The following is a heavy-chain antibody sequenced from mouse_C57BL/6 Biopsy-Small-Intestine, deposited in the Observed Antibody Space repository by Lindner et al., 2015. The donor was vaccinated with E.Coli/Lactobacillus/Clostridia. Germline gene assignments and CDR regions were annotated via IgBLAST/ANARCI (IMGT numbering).Heavy chain of an antibody. D-gene: IGHD2-13*01. J-gene: IGHJ2*01. CDR1: GYTFTAYT. V-gene: IGHV1-4*01. CDR3: ARAFGDYEGF. CDR2: VDPTNGYT. Sequence: VQLQESGAELARPGASVKMSCKASGYTFTAYTMHWVKQGPGQGLEWIGYVDPTNGYTKYNQKFTDKATLTADKSSSTAYMQLSSLTSEDSAVYYCARAFGDYEGFWGQGTTLTVSS.